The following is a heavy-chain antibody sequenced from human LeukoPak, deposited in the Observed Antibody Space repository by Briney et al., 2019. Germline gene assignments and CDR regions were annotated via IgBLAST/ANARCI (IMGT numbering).Heavy chain of an antibody. CDR3: AKVTWSQLVTPSGAHY. V-gene: IGHV3-23*01. CDR2: LTASGANT. CDR1: GFTFSSYD. J-gene: IGHJ4*02. D-gene: IGHD2-21*02. Sequence: PGGSLRLSCAASGFTFSSYDLSWVRQAPGKGLEWVSGLTASGANTFYADSVRGRFTISRDNSKNILYLQMNNLRAEDSAVYYCAKVTWSQLVTPSGAHYWGQGTLVTVSS.